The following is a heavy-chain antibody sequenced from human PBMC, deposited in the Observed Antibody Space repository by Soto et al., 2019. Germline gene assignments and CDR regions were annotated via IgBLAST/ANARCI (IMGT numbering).Heavy chain of an antibody. V-gene: IGHV3-30*04. D-gene: IGHD6-19*01. CDR2: TSYDGSNK. CDR3: ARDTVAGKISFDS. CDR1: GFTFSSHA. Sequence: PGGSLRLSCAASGFTFSSHAMHWVRQAPGKGLEWVAVTSYDGSNKYYADSVKGRFTISRDNSKNTLYLQMNSLRTEDTAVYYCARDTVAGKISFDSWGQGALVTVSS. J-gene: IGHJ4*02.